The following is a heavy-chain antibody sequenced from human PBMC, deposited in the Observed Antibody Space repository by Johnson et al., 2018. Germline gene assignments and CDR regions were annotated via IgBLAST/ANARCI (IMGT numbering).Heavy chain of an antibody. CDR1: GGTFSSYA. J-gene: IGHJ6*02. CDR3: AGVSDILTPSALYGMDV. V-gene: IGHV1-69*01. D-gene: IGHD3-9*01. CDR2: IIPIFGTA. Sequence: QVQLVEAGAEVKKPGFSVKVSCKASGGTFSSYAISWVRQVPGQGLEWMGGIIPIFGTANYAQKFQGRVTITADESTSTAHMELSSLRSEDTAVYYCAGVSDILTPSALYGMDVWGQGTTVTVSS.